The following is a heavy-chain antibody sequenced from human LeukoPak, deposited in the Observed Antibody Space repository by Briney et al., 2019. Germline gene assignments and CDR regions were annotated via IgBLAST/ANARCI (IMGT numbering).Heavy chain of an antibody. CDR3: ARFSLVVGAMGYYFDY. V-gene: IGHV3-48*03. CDR2: ISSSSSTI. Sequence: GGSLRLSCAASGFTFSSSEMNWVRQAPGKGLEWVSYISSSSSTIYYADSVKGRFTISRDNAKNSLYLQMNSLRAEDTAVYYCARFSLVVGAMGYYFDYWGQGTLVTVSS. CDR1: GFTFSSSE. D-gene: IGHD1-26*01. J-gene: IGHJ4*02.